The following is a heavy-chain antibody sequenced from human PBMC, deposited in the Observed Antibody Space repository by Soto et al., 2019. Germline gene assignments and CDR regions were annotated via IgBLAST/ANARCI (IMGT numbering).Heavy chain of an antibody. D-gene: IGHD3-22*01. Sequence: EVQLLESGGGLVQPGGSLRLSCAASGFTFSSYAMSWVRQAPGKGLEWVSAISGSGGSTYYADSVKGRFTISRDNSQDTLYRQMNSLIAEDMTVYYCAKDFGLGYSDSDAFHIWGQGTMVTVSS. CDR2: ISGSGGST. V-gene: IGHV3-23*01. CDR3: AKDFGLGYSDSDAFHI. J-gene: IGHJ3*02. CDR1: GFTFSSYA.